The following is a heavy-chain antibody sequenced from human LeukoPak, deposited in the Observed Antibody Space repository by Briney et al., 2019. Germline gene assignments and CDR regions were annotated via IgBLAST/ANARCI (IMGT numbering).Heavy chain of an antibody. D-gene: IGHD3-16*01. CDR2: IYPGDSDT. CDR1: GYSFTSYW. CDR3: ARRSNSFGDFDY. V-gene: IGHV5-51*01. Sequence: GESPKISRKGSGYSFTSYWIGWVRQMPGKGLEWMGIIYPGDSDTRYSPSFQGQVTISADKSISTAYLQWSSLKAPDTAMYYCARRSNSFGDFDYWGQGTLVTVSS. J-gene: IGHJ4*02.